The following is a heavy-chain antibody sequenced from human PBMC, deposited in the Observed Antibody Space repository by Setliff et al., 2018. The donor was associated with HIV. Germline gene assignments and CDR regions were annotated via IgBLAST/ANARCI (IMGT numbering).Heavy chain of an antibody. CDR3: ARDSSFNMDV. J-gene: IGHJ6*03. CDR1: GYTFTSYG. CDR2: ISEYNGDT. Sequence: GASVKVSCKASGYTFTSYGISWVRQAPGQGLEWMGWISEYNGDTKYAQKLQGRVTMTKDTSTSTAYMELRSLRSDDTAVYYCARDSSFNMDVWGKGTTVTVSS. V-gene: IGHV1-18*01.